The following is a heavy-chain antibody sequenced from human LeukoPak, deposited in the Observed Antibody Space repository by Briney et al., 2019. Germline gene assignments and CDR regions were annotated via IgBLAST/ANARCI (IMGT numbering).Heavy chain of an antibody. D-gene: IGHD3-22*01. CDR1: GFTFDDYA. J-gene: IGHJ4*02. Sequence: GGSLRLSCAASGFTFDDYAMHWVRQAPGKGLEGVSGISWNSGSIGCADSVKGRFTISRDNAKNALYLQMKSLRAEDTALYYCAKDYYDSSGYYFAYWGQGTLVTVSS. CDR2: ISWNSGSI. CDR3: AKDYYDSSGYYFAY. V-gene: IGHV3-9*01.